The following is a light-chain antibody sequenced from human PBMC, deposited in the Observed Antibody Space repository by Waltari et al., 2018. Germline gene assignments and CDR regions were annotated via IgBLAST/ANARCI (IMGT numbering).Light chain of an antibody. CDR3: QQLNSFPIT. CDR2: TAS. Sequence: DIQLTQSPSFLSASVGDRVTITCRACQGISGFVAWYQQIPGQAPNLLIYTASTLQSGVPSRFSGSVSGTEFALTISSLQPEEFATYYCQQLNSFPITFGQGTRLEIK. J-gene: IGKJ5*01. V-gene: IGKV1-9*01. CDR1: QGISGF.